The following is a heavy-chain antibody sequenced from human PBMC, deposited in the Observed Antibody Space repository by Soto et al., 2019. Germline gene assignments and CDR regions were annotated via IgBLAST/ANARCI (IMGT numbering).Heavy chain of an antibody. V-gene: IGHV1-69*01. CDR2: IIPIFGTA. D-gene: IGHD1-26*01. CDR3: ARSGVVGATYYYYYGMDV. CDR1: GGTFSSYA. J-gene: IGHJ6*02. Sequence: QVQLVQSGAEVKKPGSSVKVSCKASGGTFSSYAISWVRQAPGQGLEWMGGIIPIFGTANYAQKFQGRVTITADESTSTAYMELSSLRSEDTAVYYCARSGVVGATYYYYYGMDVRGQGTTVTVSS.